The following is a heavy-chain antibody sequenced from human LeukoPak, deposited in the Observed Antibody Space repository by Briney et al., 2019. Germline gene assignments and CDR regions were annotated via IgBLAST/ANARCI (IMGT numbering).Heavy chain of an antibody. J-gene: IGHJ6*02. CDR2: IIPILGIA. Sequence: GSSVKVSCKASGGTFSSYAISWVRQAPGQGLERMGRIIPILGIANYAQKFQGRVTITADKSTSTAYMELSSLRSEDTAVYYCARDPPMVALDENDYYGMDVWGQGTTVTVSS. CDR3: ARDPPMVALDENDYYGMDV. CDR1: GGTFSSYA. V-gene: IGHV1-69*04. D-gene: IGHD2-15*01.